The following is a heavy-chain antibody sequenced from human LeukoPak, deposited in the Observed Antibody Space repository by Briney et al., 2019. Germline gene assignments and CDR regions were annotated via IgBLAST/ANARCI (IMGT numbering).Heavy chain of an antibody. CDR2: INPNSGGT. D-gene: IGHD6-6*01. CDR3: ATDPQNSRKSRARPIYVY. CDR1: GYTFTGYY. J-gene: IGHJ4*02. V-gene: IGHV1-2*02. Sequence: ASVKVSCKASGYTFTGYYMHWVRQAPGQGLEWMGWINPNSGGTNYAQKFQGRVTMTRDTSISTAYMELSSLRSEDTAVYYCATDPQNSRKSRARPIYVYWGQGTLVTVSS.